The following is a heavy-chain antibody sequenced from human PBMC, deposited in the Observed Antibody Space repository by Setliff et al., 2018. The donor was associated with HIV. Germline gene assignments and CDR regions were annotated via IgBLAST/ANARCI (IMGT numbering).Heavy chain of an antibody. V-gene: IGHV4-4*02. J-gene: IGHJ5*02. D-gene: IGHD6-13*01. Sequence: SETLSLTCAVSGGSISSSNWWSWVLQPPGKGLEWIGEIYHSGSANYNPSLKSRVIISIDKSKNKFSLKVSSVTAADTAVYYCARILVAAAGTGFDPWGQGILVTVSS. CDR1: GGSISSSNW. CDR2: IYHSGSA. CDR3: ARILVAAAGTGFDP.